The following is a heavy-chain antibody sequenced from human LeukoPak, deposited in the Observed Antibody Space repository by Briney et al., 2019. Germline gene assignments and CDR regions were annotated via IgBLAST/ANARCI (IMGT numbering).Heavy chain of an antibody. CDR3: ARDGWFGELGLWFDP. V-gene: IGHV1-46*03. CDR2: INPSGGST. CDR1: GYTFTSYY. Sequence: ASVTVSCKASGYTFTSYYMHWVRQAPGQGLEWMGIINPSGGSTGYAQKFQGRVTMTRDTSTSTVYMELSSPRSEDTAVYYCARDGWFGELGLWFDPWGQGTLVTVSS. J-gene: IGHJ5*02. D-gene: IGHD3-10*01.